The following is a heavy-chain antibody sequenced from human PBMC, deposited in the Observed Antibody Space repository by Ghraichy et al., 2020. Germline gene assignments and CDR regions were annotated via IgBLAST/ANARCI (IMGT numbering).Heavy chain of an antibody. CDR3: AKVRAAVGGDFDY. D-gene: IGHD2-15*01. Sequence: GGSLRLSCAASGFTFSSYWMHWVRQAPGKGLVWDARINSDGSSISYADSVKGRFTISRDNTGNTLYLQMNSLRAEDTAVYYCAKVRAAVGGDFDYWGPGTLVTVSS. J-gene: IGHJ4*02. CDR2: INSDGSSI. CDR1: GFTFSSYW. V-gene: IGHV3-74*01.